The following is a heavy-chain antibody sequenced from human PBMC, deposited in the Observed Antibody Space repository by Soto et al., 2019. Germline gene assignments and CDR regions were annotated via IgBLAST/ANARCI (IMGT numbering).Heavy chain of an antibody. D-gene: IGHD3-22*01. V-gene: IGHV1-24*01. Sequence: ASVKVSCKVSGYSLTELSRHWVRQAPGKGLEWMGGFDPEDGETIYAQKFQGRVTMTEDTSTDTAYKELSSLRSEDTAVYYCASGRHYDSSGYYFYYFDYWGQGPLVTVSS. CDR2: FDPEDGET. CDR1: GYSLTELS. J-gene: IGHJ4*02. CDR3: ASGRHYDSSGYYFYYFDY.